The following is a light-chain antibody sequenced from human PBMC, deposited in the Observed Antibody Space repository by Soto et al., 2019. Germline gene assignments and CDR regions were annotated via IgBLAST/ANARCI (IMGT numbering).Light chain of an antibody. CDR2: RAS. CDR3: QQYGYSPYT. J-gene: IGKJ2*01. Sequence: EVVLTQSPGTLSLSPGERATLSCRASQSVSSYLAWYQHKPGQAPRLLISRASSRETGIPHRFSGSGSGTDFNLTISRLDPEDFAVYYCQQYGYSPYTFGQGTKLEIK. CDR1: QSVSSY. V-gene: IGKV3-20*01.